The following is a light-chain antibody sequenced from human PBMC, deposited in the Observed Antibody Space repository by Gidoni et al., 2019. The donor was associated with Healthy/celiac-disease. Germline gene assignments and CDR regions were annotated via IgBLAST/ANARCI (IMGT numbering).Light chain of an antibody. V-gene: IGLV4-69*01. CDR3: PTWCTGCVV. CDR1: SVHSSYA. Sequence: QLVLTQSPAASASLGASVKITCTLSSVHSSYAIAWHQQPPVKVPRYLMKLNSEGSRSKVDGIPDRFSGSSSGAARYLTISSLQSEDEADYYCPTWCTGCVVFGGGTKLTVL. J-gene: IGLJ2*01. CDR2: LNSEGSR.